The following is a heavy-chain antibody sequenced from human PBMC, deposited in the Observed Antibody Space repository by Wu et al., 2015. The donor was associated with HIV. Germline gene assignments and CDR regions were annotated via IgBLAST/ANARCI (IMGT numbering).Heavy chain of an antibody. Sequence: EAQLVQSGAEMKKPGATVKISCRASGYSFNDYYIHWLQQAPGKGLDWMGLVDGENGATIYAEKFQGRVTMTRDTSIYTAYMELSRLRSDDTAVYYCARDIFAYNQIDYWGQGTLVTVSS. CDR3: ARDIFAYNQIDY. D-gene: IGHD1-1*01. CDR1: GYSFNDYY. J-gene: IGHJ4*02. CDR2: VDGENGAT. V-gene: IGHV1-69-2*01.